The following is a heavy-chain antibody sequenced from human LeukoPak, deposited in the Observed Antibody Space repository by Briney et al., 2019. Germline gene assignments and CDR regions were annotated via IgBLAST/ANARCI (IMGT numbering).Heavy chain of an antibody. D-gene: IGHD2-2*01. CDR3: TSPPLGYCSTTSCLQYFEQ. J-gene: IGHJ1*01. CDR2: ISSSGCII. Sequence: PGGSLRLSCAASGFTFSDYYMSWIRQAPGKGLEWVSYISSSGCIIDYAASVRGRFTISRDNAKNSLYLQMNSLRAEDTAVYYCTSPPLGYCSTTSCLQYFEQWGQGTLVTVSS. CDR1: GFTFSDYY. V-gene: IGHV3-11*04.